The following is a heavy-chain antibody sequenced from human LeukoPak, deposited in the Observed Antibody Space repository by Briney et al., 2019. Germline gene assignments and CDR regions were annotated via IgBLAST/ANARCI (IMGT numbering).Heavy chain of an antibody. CDR2: INHSGST. Sequence: SETLSLTCAVCGGSFSACYWSWIRQPPGKGLEWIGEINHSGSTKYNPSLKSRVTMSVDTSKNQFSLKLSSVTAADTAVYYCARGDKAVGLQIWGQGTMVTVSS. CDR3: ARGDKAVGLQI. V-gene: IGHV4-34*01. D-gene: IGHD6-19*01. CDR1: GGSFSACY. J-gene: IGHJ3*02.